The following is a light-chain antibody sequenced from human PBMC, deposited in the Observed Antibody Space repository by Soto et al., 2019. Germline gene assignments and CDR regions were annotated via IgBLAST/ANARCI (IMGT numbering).Light chain of an antibody. CDR1: SSDVGNHNY. CDR3: SSYTTSSTVI. J-gene: IGLJ2*01. CDR2: AVS. Sequence: QSALTQPASVSGSPGQSITISCTGTSSDVGNHNYVSWYQQHPGKAPKLMIYAVSNRPSGVSNRFSGSKSGNTASLTISVLQAEDEADYYCSSYTTSSTVIFGGGTKLTVL. V-gene: IGLV2-14*03.